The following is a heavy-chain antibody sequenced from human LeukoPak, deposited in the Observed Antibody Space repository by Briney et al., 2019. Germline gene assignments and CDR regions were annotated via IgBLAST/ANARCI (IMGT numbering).Heavy chain of an antibody. CDR3: AGVAERVVVPAAPLVDYYYMDV. V-gene: IGHV1-46*01. D-gene: IGHD2-2*01. Sequence: GASVKVSCKASGYTFTSYYMHWVRQAPGQGLECMGIINRSGGSTCYAAKFQGRVTLTRDMSTSTVYMELSSLRSEDTAVYYCAGVAERVVVPAAPLVDYYYMDVWGKGTTVTVSS. CDR1: GYTFTSYY. J-gene: IGHJ6*03. CDR2: INRSGGST.